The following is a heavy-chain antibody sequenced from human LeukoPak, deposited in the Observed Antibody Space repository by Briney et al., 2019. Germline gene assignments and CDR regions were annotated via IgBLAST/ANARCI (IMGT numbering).Heavy chain of an antibody. CDR1: GGSISSGDYY. D-gene: IGHD5-18*01. CDR3: ARAEDTAMVPFDY. CDR2: IYYSGST. V-gene: IGHV4-30-4*01. Sequence: SETLSLTCTVFGGSISSGDYYWSWIRQPPGKGLEWIGYIYYSGSTYYNPSLKSRVTISVDTSKNQFSLKLSSVTAADTAVYYCARAEDTAMVPFDYWGQGTLVTVSS. J-gene: IGHJ4*02.